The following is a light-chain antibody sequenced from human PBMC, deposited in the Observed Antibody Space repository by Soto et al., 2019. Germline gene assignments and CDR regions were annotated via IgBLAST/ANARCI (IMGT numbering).Light chain of an antibody. CDR2: SSN. Sequence: QPVLTQSPSASGTPGQRVTISCSGSSSNIARNTVNWYQQLPGAAPKLLIFSSNQRPSGVPDRFSGSKSGTSASLAISGLQSEDEADYYCAAWDDSLNAVVFGGGTKVTVL. J-gene: IGLJ2*01. CDR1: SSNIARNT. V-gene: IGLV1-44*01. CDR3: AAWDDSLNAVV.